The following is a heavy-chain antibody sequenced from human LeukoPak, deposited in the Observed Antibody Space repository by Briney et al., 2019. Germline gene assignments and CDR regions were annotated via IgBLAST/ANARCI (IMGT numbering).Heavy chain of an antibody. CDR2: INYTGRT. Sequence: SETLSLTCAVYGGSFTEYHWSWIRQPPGKSLEWIGEINYTGRTHYNPSLTSRVTISIDMSERQFSLRLTSVTAADTAVYYCARERRVEVSARQTVAFDMWAQGTMVVVSS. D-gene: IGHD5/OR15-5a*01. CDR1: GGSFTEYH. CDR3: ARERRVEVSARQTVAFDM. J-gene: IGHJ3*02. V-gene: IGHV4-34*01.